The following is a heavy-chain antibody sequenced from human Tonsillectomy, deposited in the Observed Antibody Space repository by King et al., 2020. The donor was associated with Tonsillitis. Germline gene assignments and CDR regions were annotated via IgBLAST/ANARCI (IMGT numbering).Heavy chain of an antibody. CDR1: GGSISSYY. CDR2: IYYSGST. Sequence: VQLQESGPGLVKPSETLSLTCTVSGGSISSYYWSWIRQPPGKGLEWIGYIYYSGSTNYNPSLKSRVTISVDTSKNQFSLKLSSVTAADTAGYYCARDSGGYYYDSSGYYLGWFDPWGQGTLVTVSS. CDR3: ARDSGGYYYDSSGYYLGWFDP. D-gene: IGHD3-22*01. J-gene: IGHJ5*02. V-gene: IGHV4-59*01.